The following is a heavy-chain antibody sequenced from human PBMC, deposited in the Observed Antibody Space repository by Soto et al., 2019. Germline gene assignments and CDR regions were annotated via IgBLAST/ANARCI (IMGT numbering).Heavy chain of an antibody. CDR2: IYYSGST. CDR1: GGSISSGGYY. V-gene: IGHV4-31*03. J-gene: IGHJ4*02. CDR3: ARYSGSYKRYFDY. D-gene: IGHD1-26*01. Sequence: KPSETLSLTCTVSGGSISSGGYYWSWIRQHPGKGLEWIGYIYYSGSTYYNPSLKSRVTISVDTSKNQFSLKLSSVTAADTAVYYCARYSGSYKRYFDYWGQGTLVTVSS.